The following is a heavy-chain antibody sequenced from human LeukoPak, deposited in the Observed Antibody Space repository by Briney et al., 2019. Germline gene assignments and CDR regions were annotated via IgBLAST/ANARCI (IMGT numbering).Heavy chain of an antibody. J-gene: IGHJ3*02. V-gene: IGHV4-38-2*02. CDR3: ARPMVRGVIINAFDI. Sequence: PSETLSLTCTVSGYSISSGYYWGWIRQPPGKGLEWIGSIYHSGSTYYNPSLKSRVTISVDTSKNQFSLKLSSVTAADTAVYYCARPMVRGVIINAFDIWGQGTMVIVSS. D-gene: IGHD3-10*01. CDR2: IYHSGST. CDR1: GYSISSGYY.